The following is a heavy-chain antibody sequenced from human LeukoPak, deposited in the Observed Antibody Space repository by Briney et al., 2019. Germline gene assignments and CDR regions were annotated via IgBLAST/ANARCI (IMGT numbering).Heavy chain of an antibody. D-gene: IGHD4/OR15-4a*01. V-gene: IGHV4-34*01. CDR3: ARGRDYAYYFDY. CDR1: GGSFSGYY. CDR2: INHSGST. J-gene: IGHJ4*02. Sequence: PSETLSLTCAVYGGSFSGYYWSWIRQPPGEGLEWIGEINHSGSTNYNPSLKSRVTISVDTSKNQFSLKLSSVTAADTAVYYCARGRDYAYYFDYWGQGTLVTVSS.